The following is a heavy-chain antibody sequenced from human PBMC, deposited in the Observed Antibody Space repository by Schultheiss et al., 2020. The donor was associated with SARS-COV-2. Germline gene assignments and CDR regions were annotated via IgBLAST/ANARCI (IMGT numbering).Heavy chain of an antibody. J-gene: IGHJ6*03. D-gene: IGHD6-13*01. Sequence: GESLKISCAASGFTFSSYAMSWVRQAPGKGLEWVSAISGSGGSTYYADSVKGRFTISRDNSKNTLYLQMNSLRAEDTAVYYCAKFSGSSPAHIRYYYYYMDVWGKGTTVTVSS. CDR3: AKFSGSSPAHIRYYYYYMDV. CDR2: ISGSGGST. CDR1: GFTFSSYA. V-gene: IGHV3-23*01.